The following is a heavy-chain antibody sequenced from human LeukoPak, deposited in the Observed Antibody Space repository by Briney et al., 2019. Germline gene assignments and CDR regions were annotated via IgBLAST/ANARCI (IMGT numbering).Heavy chain of an antibody. D-gene: IGHD2-2*01. CDR3: AKCHCSTTNCPFHY. CDR1: GFTFSDYN. Sequence: GGSLRLSCAASGFTFSDYNMNWVRQSPEKGLEWVSSITSGTTYIYYADSVRGRFTLSRDNAKNSLYLQMNSLRAEDTAVYYCAKCHCSTTNCPFHYWGQGTLVTVSS. V-gene: IGHV3-21*01. J-gene: IGHJ4*02. CDR2: ITSGTTYI.